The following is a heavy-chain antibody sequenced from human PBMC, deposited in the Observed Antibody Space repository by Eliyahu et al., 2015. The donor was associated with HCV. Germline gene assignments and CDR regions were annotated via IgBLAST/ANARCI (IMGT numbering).Heavy chain of an antibody. D-gene: IGHD3-9*01. V-gene: IGHV4-31*03. Sequence: QVQLQESGPGLVKPSQTLSLTCTVSGGSISSGGYXWSWIRQHPGKGLEWIGYIYYSGSTYYNPSLKSRVTISVDTSKNQFSLKLSSVTAADTAVYYCARNPELNLYDILTGYYLGYYYYGMDVWGQGTTVTVSS. CDR2: IYYSGST. CDR3: ARNPELNLYDILTGYYLGYYYYGMDV. J-gene: IGHJ6*02. CDR1: GGSISSGGYX.